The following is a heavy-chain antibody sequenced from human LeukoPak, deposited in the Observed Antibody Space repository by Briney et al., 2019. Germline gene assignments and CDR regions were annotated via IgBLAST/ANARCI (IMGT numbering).Heavy chain of an antibody. CDR1: GYSFTTCG. CDR2: INTYNGDT. CDR3: VRDPGEQLAIDPHFDF. D-gene: IGHD1-26*01. Sequence: PGASVKVSCKASGYSFTTCGISWVRQAPGQGLEWMGWINTYNGDTNYAQTVQGRLTITTDTATTTVYMELRSLRSDDTATYLCVRDPGEQLAIDPHFDFWGLGTPVTVSS. J-gene: IGHJ4*02. V-gene: IGHV1-18*01.